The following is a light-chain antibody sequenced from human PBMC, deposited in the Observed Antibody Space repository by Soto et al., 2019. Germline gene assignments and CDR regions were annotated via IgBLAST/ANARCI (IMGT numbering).Light chain of an antibody. CDR3: QQRYNWPLT. CDR1: QSVSSY. J-gene: IGKJ4*01. V-gene: IGKV3-11*01. Sequence: NVLTQSPATLSLSPWERATLSCRASQSVSSYLAWYQQKPGQAPRLLIYDASDRASGIPARFSGSGSGTDFTLTISSLEPEDFAVYYCQQRYNWPLTFGGGTKVDIK. CDR2: DAS.